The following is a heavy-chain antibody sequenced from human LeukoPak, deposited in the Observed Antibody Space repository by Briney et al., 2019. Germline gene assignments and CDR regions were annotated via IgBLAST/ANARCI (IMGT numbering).Heavy chain of an antibody. CDR2: ISGSGTYI. V-gene: IGHV3-21*01. J-gene: IGHJ6*03. CDR1: GFTFSSYS. D-gene: IGHD4-11*01. Sequence: GGSLRLSCAASGFTFSSYSMNWVRQAPGKGLEWVSSISGSGTYIYYADSVQGRFTISSDNAKNSLYLQMNSLRAEDTAVYYCARVGYTNSFGYYYYMDVWAKGTMVTVSS. CDR3: ARVGYTNSFGYYYYMDV.